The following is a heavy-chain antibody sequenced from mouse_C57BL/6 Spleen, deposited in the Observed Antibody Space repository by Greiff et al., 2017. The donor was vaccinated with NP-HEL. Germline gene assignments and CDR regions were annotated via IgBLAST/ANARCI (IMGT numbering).Heavy chain of an antibody. CDR1: GFTFSSYA. CDR3: TRDITTVVAPMDY. D-gene: IGHD1-1*01. J-gene: IGHJ4*01. Sequence: EVKLMESGEGLVKPGGSLKLSCAASGFTFSSYAMSWVRQTPEKRLEWVAYISSGGDYIYYADTVKGRFTISRDNARNTLYLQMSSLKSEDTAMYYCTRDITTVVAPMDYWGQGTSVTVSS. CDR2: ISSGGDYI. V-gene: IGHV5-9-1*02.